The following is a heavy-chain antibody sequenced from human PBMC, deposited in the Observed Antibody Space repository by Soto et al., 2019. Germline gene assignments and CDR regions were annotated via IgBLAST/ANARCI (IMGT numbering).Heavy chain of an antibody. J-gene: IGHJ3*02. D-gene: IGHD3-10*01. V-gene: IGHV6-1*01. CDR1: GDSVSSNSAA. CDR2: TYYRSQWHN. Sequence: PSQTLSLTCAISGDSVSSNSAAWNWIRQSPSRGLEWLGRTYYRSQWHNDYAESVKSRITMNRDTSKNQFSLQLNSMTPEDTAVYYCPRERGFLSEAFDIWGRGTVVTVSS. CDR3: PRERGFLSEAFDI.